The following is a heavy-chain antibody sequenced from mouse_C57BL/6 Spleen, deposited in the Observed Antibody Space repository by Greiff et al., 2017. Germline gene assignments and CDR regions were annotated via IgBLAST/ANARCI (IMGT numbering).Heavy chain of an antibody. CDR1: DYAFSSSW. D-gene: IGHD3-2*02. V-gene: IGHV1-82*01. CDR2: IYPGDGDT. Sequence: VQLQQSGPELVKPGASVKISCKASDYAFSSSWMNWVKQRPGKGLEWIGRIYPGDGDTNYNGKFKGKATLTADKSSSTAFMQLSSLTSEDSAVYFCARRELRLGMDYWGQGTSVTVSS. J-gene: IGHJ4*01. CDR3: ARRELRLGMDY.